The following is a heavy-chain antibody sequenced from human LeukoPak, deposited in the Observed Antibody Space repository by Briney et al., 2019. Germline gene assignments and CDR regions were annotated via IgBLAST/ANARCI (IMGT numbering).Heavy chain of an antibody. CDR1: GFTFNIYS. V-gene: IGHV3-48*01. D-gene: IGHD2-15*01. CDR2: ISRSSSTI. CDR3: AKVYDIVVVVAATPDY. Sequence: GGSLRLSCAASGFTFNIYSMNWVRQAPGKGLEWVSYISRSSSTIYYADSVKGRFTISRDNAKNSLYLQMNSLRAEDTAVYYCAKVYDIVVVVAATPDYWGQGTLVTVSS. J-gene: IGHJ4*02.